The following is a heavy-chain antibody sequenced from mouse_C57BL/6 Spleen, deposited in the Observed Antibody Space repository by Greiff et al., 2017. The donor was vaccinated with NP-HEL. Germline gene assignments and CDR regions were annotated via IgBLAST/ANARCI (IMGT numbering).Heavy chain of an antibody. V-gene: IGHV5-17*01. CDR1: GFTFSDYG. D-gene: IGHD1-1*01. J-gene: IGHJ4*01. Sequence: EVKLVESGGGLVKPGGSLKLSCAASGFTFSDYGMHWVRQAPEKGLEWVAYISSGSSTIYYADTVKGRFTISRDNAKNTLFLQMTSLRSEDTDMYYCERGDFYYYGSSYHYYAMDYWGKGTSVTVSS. CDR2: ISSGSSTI. CDR3: ERGDFYYYGSSYHYYAMDY.